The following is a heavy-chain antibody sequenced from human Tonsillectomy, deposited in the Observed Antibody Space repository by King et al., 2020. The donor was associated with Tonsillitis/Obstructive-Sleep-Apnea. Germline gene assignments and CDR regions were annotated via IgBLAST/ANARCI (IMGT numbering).Heavy chain of an antibody. Sequence: VQLVESGGGVVQPGGSLRLSCAASGFTFSNYRMTWVRQAPGKGLAWVANIKQDGSEENYVDSVRGRFSISRDNAKNSLYLQMNSLRAEDTALYFCARASGYGGGIDYWGRGTLVTVSS. CDR2: IKQDGSEE. D-gene: IGHD5-12*01. CDR3: ARASGYGGGIDY. CDR1: GFTFSNYR. J-gene: IGHJ4*02. V-gene: IGHV3-7*04.